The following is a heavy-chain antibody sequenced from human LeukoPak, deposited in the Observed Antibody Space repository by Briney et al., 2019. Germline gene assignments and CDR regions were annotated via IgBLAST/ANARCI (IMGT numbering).Heavy chain of an antibody. CDR2: IWYDGSNK. CDR1: GFTFSSYG. V-gene: IGHV3-33*01. Sequence: GGSLRLSCAASGFTFSSYGMHWVRQAPGKGREGVAVIWYDGSNKYYADSVKGRFTISRDNSKNTLYLQMNSLRAEDTAVYYCARDSLDIVATLPDYWGQGTLVTVSS. CDR3: ARDSLDIVATLPDY. D-gene: IGHD5-12*01. J-gene: IGHJ4*02.